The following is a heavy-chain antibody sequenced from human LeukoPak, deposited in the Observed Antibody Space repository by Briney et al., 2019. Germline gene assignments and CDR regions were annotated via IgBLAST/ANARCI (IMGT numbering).Heavy chain of an antibody. Sequence: SETLSLTCTVSGGSISSSTCYWGWVRQPPGKGLEWIGSISYTGSTYYNPSLKSRVTISVDTSKNQFSLKLSSVTAADTAVYYCAADYSGNYHVEFDYWGQGTLVTVSS. V-gene: IGHV4-39*07. J-gene: IGHJ4*02. CDR3: AADYSGNYHVEFDY. CDR2: ISYTGST. D-gene: IGHD1-26*01. CDR1: GGSISSSTCY.